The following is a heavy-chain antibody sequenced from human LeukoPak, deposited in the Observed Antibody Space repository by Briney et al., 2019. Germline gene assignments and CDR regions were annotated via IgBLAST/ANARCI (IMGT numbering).Heavy chain of an antibody. CDR3: ARGALDYGQTGFDY. D-gene: IGHD4-17*01. CDR1: GGSISSGGYS. J-gene: IGHJ4*02. CDR2: IYHSGST. V-gene: IGHV4-30-2*01. Sequence: SETLSLTCAVSGGSISSGGYSWSWIRQPPGKGLEWIGYIYHSGSTYYNPSLKSRVTISVDRSKNQFSLKLSSVTAADTAVYYCARGALDYGQTGFDYWGQGTLVTVSS.